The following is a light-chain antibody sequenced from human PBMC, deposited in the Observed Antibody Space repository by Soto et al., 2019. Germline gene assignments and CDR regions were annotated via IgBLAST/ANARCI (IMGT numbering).Light chain of an antibody. CDR2: NVT. J-gene: IGLJ1*01. CDR1: GNAVSYQL. Sequence: QSALTQPASVSGSHGQSITISCSGNAVSYQLVSWYQQQPGKAPKLILYNVTRRPSGVSNRFSGFKSGTTASLKITGLQAEDEADYYCCSFVGVTNDVFGNGTQLTVL. V-gene: IGLV2-23*02. CDR3: CSFVGVTNDV.